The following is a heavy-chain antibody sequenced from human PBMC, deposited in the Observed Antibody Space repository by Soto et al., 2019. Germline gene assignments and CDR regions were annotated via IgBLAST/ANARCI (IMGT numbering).Heavy chain of an antibody. Sequence: GASVKVSCKASGGTFSSYAISWVRQAPGQGLEWMGGIIPIFGTANYAQKFQGRVTITADESTSTAYMELSSLRSEDTAVYYCARDGVPPRYERWHLRGPYGMDVWVQGTMVIVS. CDR2: IIPIFGTA. D-gene: IGHD3-16*01. CDR3: ARDGVPPRYERWHLRGPYGMDV. V-gene: IGHV1-69*13. CDR1: GGTFSSYA. J-gene: IGHJ6*02.